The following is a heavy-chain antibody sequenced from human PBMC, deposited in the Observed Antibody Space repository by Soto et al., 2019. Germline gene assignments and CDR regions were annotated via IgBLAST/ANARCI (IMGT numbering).Heavy chain of an antibody. V-gene: IGHV4-30-2*01. J-gene: IGHJ4*02. CDR2: MYHSGST. CDR1: GGSISSGGYS. D-gene: IGHD3-16*02. Sequence: SETLSLTCAVSGGSISSGGYSWSWIRQPPGKGLEWIGYMYHSGSTYYNPSLKSRVTISIDRSKNQFSLKLSSVTAADTAVYYCARRLYYDYVWGSYRHFDYWGQGTLVTVSS. CDR3: ARRLYYDYVWGSYRHFDY.